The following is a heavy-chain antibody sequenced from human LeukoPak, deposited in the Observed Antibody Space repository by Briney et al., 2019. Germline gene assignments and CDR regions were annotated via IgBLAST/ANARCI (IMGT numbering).Heavy chain of an antibody. D-gene: IGHD6-19*01. CDR1: GFTFSSYW. CDR2: IYSGGST. J-gene: IGHJ4*02. Sequence: GGSLRLSCAASGFTFSSYWMSWVRQAPGKGLEWVSVIYSGGSTYYADSVKGRFTISRDNSKNTLYLQMNSLRAEDTAVYYCAKPDDVGQWLSCFDYWGQGTLVTVSS. CDR3: AKPDDVGQWLSCFDY. V-gene: IGHV3-66*02.